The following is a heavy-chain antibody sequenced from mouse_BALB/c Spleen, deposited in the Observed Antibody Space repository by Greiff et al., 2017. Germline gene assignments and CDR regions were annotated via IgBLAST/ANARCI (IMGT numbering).Heavy chain of an antibody. CDR2: ISSGSSTI. J-gene: IGHJ2*01. D-gene: IGHD2-4*01. CDR1: GFTFSSFG. Sequence: EVQVVESGGGLVQPGGSRKLSCAASGFTFSSFGMHWVRQAPEKGLEWVAYISSGSSTIYYADTVKGRFTISRDNPKNTLFLQMTSLRSEDTAMYYCARSWDYDGFDYWGQGTTLTVSA. V-gene: IGHV5-17*02. CDR3: ARSWDYDGFDY.